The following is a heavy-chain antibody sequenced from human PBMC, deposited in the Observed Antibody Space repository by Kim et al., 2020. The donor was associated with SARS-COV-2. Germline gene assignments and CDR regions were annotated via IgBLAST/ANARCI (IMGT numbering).Heavy chain of an antibody. D-gene: IGHD6-6*01. J-gene: IGHJ3*02. CDR2: INPSGGCT. CDR1: LYTFTSYY. CDR3: ARDWFSSSWLYDI. V-gene: IGHV1-46*01. Sequence: ASVKVSCKASLYTFTSYYMHWVRQAPGQGREWMGIINPSGGCTSYAQKFQGRVTMTRDTSTSTVYMELSSLRSEDTAVYYCARDWFSSSWLYDIWGRGTMVTVSS.